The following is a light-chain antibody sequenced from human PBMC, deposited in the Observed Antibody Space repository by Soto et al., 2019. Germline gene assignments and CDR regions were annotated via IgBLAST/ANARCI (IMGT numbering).Light chain of an antibody. CDR2: RAS. Sequence: VLTQSPATLSVSTGEGATLSCRASRTVNSILAWYQQRPGQAPRLLIFRASTRAAGIPDRFSGSGSGTDFTLTISSLQPEDFAVYYCQQYNEWPITFGQGTRLEI. V-gene: IGKV3-15*01. CDR3: QQYNEWPIT. CDR1: RTVNSI. J-gene: IGKJ5*01.